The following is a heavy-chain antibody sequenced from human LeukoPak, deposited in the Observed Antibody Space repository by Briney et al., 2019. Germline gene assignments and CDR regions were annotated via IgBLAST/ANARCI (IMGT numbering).Heavy chain of an antibody. CDR3: ARRAGAYSHPYDY. J-gene: IGHJ4*02. CDR1: GFTFSSYG. CDR2: IYSGGST. V-gene: IGHV3-53*01. Sequence: GGSLRLSCAASGFTFSSYGMHWVRQAPGKGLEWVSFIYSGGSTYYADSVKGRFTISRDNSKNTLYLQMNSLRADDTAVYYCARRAGAYSHPYDYWGQGTLVTVSS. D-gene: IGHD4/OR15-4a*01.